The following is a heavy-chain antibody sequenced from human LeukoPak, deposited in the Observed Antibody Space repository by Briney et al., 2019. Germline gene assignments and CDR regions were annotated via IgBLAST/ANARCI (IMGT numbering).Heavy chain of an antibody. CDR1: GFTVSDNY. CDR3: ASRYEGASYYYYGMDV. D-gene: IGHD1-14*01. Sequence: GGSLRLSCAASGFTVSDNYMSWVRQAPGKGLEWVSVFYSGGSTRYADSVKGRFTISRDNSKNTLYLQLNSLRAEDTAVYYCASRYEGASYYYYGMDVWGQGTTVTVSS. V-gene: IGHV3-66*01. CDR2: FYSGGST. J-gene: IGHJ6*02.